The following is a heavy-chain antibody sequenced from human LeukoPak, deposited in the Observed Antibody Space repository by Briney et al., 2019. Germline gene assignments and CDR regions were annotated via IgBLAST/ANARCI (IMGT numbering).Heavy chain of an antibody. CDR3: ARSRSRITIFGVLDDY. CDR1: GYTFTSYY. Sequence: AASVTVSCKASGYTFTSYYMHWVRQATGQGLEWMGWMNPNSGNTAYAQNFQGRVTMTRNTSISTAYMELSSLRSEDTAVYYCARSRSRITIFGVLDDYWGQGTLVTVSS. CDR2: MNPNSGNT. D-gene: IGHD3-3*01. V-gene: IGHV1-8*02. J-gene: IGHJ4*02.